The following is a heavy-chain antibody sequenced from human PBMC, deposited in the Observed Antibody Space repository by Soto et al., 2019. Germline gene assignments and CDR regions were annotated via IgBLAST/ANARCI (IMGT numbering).Heavy chain of an antibody. CDR2: ISGYNGLT. J-gene: IGHJ4*02. V-gene: IGHV1-18*04. CDR3: ARDAGIRGYDS. CDR1: GYTFSNYG. D-gene: IGHD3-10*01. Sequence: QVQLVQSGDEVKKSGASVKVSCKASGYTFSNYGISWVRQAPGQGLEWMGWISGYNGLTAYAQNVQGRVTMTIDTPTTTVFREMSGLRSNETAVYYCARDAGIRGYDSWGQGALVTVSS.